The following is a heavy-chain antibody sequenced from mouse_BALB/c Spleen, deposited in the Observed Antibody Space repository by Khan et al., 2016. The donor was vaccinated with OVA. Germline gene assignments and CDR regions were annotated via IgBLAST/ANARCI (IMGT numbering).Heavy chain of an antibody. CDR2: INPSNGGT. V-gene: IGHV1S81*02. CDR1: GYTFTSYY. J-gene: IGHJ4*01. Sequence: QVQLQQPGAELVKPGASVKLSCKASGYTFTSYYMYWVKQSPGQGLEWIGGINPSNGGTNVHEKFKSKATLTVDKSSSTAYMQLSSLTSEYSAVYYCTRSEYRFDNAMDYWGQGTSVTVSS. CDR3: TRSEYRFDNAMDY. D-gene: IGHD2-14*01.